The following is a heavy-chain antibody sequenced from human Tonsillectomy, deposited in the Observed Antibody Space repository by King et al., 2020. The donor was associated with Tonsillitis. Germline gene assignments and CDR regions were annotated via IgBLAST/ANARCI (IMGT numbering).Heavy chain of an antibody. V-gene: IGHV3-7*01. CDR2: IEQDGSER. CDR3: AGGRGWLIDY. D-gene: IGHD6-19*01. J-gene: IGHJ4*02. CDR1: GFTFSSYW. Sequence: LVESGGGLVQPGGSLRLSCAASGFTFSSYWMNWVRQAPGKGLEWVAIIEQDGSERLYGDSVKGRFTISRDNAKNSLYLQMDSLRAEDTAVYYCAGGRGWLIDYGGQGSLVTVSS.